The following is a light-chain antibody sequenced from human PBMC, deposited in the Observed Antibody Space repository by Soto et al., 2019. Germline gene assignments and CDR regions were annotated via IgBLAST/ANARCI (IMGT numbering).Light chain of an antibody. V-gene: IGKV1-17*01. CDR2: SAS. J-gene: IGKJ2*01. CDR3: LQHADYPLT. Sequence: DIQMTQSPSSLSASVGDRVTITCRASQDIRHALGWYQQKPGKVPKRLIYSASSLQNGVPSRFSGSGSETVFTLTISSLQHDDFTTYFCLQHADYPLTFGQGTRLEI. CDR1: QDIRHA.